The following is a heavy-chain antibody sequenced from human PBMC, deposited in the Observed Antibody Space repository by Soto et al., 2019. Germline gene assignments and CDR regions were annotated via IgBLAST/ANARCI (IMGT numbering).Heavy chain of an antibody. CDR1: GGSVSSGSYY. Sequence: SETLSLTCTVSGGSVSSGSYYWSWIRQPPGKGLEWIGYIYYSGSTNYNPSLKSRVTISVDTSKNQFSLKLSSVTAADTAVYYCARDWSLYGMDVWGQGTTVTSP. V-gene: IGHV4-61*01. J-gene: IGHJ6*02. CDR3: ARDWSLYGMDV. CDR2: IYYSGST.